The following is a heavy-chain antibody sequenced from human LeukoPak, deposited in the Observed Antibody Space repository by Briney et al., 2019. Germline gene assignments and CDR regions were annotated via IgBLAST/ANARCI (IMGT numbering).Heavy chain of an antibody. D-gene: IGHD2-8*01. CDR1: GGAISSYY. CDR2: IYTSGST. J-gene: IGHJ4*02. Sequence: PSDTLSLTCTVSGGAISSYYWSWIRQPAGKGLEWIGRIYTSGSTNYNPSLKSRVTMSVDTSKNQFSLKLSSVTAADTAVYYCARDSATCTNGVCYYYFDYWGQGTLVTVSS. V-gene: IGHV4-4*07. CDR3: ARDSATCTNGVCYYYFDY.